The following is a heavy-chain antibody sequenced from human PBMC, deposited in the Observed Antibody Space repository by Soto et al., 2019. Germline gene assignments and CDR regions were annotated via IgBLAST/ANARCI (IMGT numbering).Heavy chain of an antibody. V-gene: IGHV3-21*01. CDR3: AKEWVYDSSGWSFDY. CDR2: ISSSGSYI. Sequence: PGGSLRLSCAASGFTFSSYSMNWVRQAPGKGLEWVSSISSSGSYIYYADSVKGRFTISRDNAKNSLYLQMNSLRAEDTSVYYCAKEWVYDSSGWSFDYWGQGTLVTVSS. J-gene: IGHJ4*02. CDR1: GFTFSSYS. D-gene: IGHD3-22*01.